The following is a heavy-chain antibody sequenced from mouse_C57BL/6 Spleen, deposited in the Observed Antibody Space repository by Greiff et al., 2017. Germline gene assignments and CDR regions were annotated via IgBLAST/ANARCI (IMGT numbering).Heavy chain of an antibody. CDR3: ARSPYYCGNSYFDY. Sequence: VQLQQPGAELVKPGASVKLSCKASGYTFTSYWMHWVKQRPGQGLEWIGMINPNSGSTNYNEKFKSKATLTVDKSSSTAYMQLSSLTSEDSAVXYCARSPYYCGNSYFDYWGQGTTLTVSS. V-gene: IGHV1-64*01. CDR1: GYTFTSYW. J-gene: IGHJ2*01. D-gene: IGHD1-1*01. CDR2: INPNSGST.